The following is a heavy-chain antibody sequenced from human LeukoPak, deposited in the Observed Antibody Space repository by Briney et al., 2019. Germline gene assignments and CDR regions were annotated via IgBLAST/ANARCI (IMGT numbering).Heavy chain of an antibody. CDR2: ISGSGGST. D-gene: IGHD3-10*01. J-gene: IGHJ4*02. Sequence: GGSLRLSCAASGFTFSSYAVSWVRQAPAKGLEWVSAISGSGGSTYYADSVKGRFTISRDNSKNTLYLQMNSLRAEDTAVYYCAKDGYGSGSYYTLNFDYWGQGTLVTVSS. CDR1: GFTFSSYA. V-gene: IGHV3-23*01. CDR3: AKDGYGSGSYYTLNFDY.